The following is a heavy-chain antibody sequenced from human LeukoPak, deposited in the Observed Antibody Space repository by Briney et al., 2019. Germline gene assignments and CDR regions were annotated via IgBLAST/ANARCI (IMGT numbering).Heavy chain of an antibody. CDR1: GASIRSSSYY. D-gene: IGHD3-10*01. Sequence: SESLSLTCTVSGASIRSSSYYWGWIRQPPGRGLEWMGSIFYSGSNYYNPSIKSRVTISVDASKNQLSLKLRSVTAADTAVYYCASTLTYCYGSGIYYIDCWGQGTLVSLSS. V-gene: IGHV4-39*01. CDR3: ASTLTYCYGSGIYYIDC. J-gene: IGHJ4*02. CDR2: IFYSGSN.